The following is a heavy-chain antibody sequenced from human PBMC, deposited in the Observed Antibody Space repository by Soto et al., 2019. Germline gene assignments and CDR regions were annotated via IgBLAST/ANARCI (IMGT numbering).Heavy chain of an antibody. CDR2: IIPIFGTA. CDR3: ARDRGYYDYVWGSYRQRAFDY. V-gene: IGHV1-69*01. D-gene: IGHD3-16*02. CDR1: GGTFSSYA. J-gene: IGHJ4*02. Sequence: QVQLVQSGAEVKKPGSSVKVSCKASGGTFSSYAISWVRQAPGQGLEWMGGIIPIFGTANYAQKFQGRVTITADDSTNTAYMELSSLRSEDTAVYYCARDRGYYDYVWGSYRQRAFDYWGQGTLVTVSS.